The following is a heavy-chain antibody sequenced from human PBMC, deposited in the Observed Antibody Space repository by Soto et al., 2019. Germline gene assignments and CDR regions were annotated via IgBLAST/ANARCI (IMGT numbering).Heavy chain of an antibody. CDR2: IIPIFGTA. Sequence: SVKVSCRASGGTFSSYAISWVRQAPGQGLEWMGGIIPIFGTANYAQKFQGRVTITADESTSTAYMELSSLRSEDTAVYYCARGATVVTGLHYWGQGTLVTVSS. J-gene: IGHJ4*02. CDR1: GGTFSSYA. V-gene: IGHV1-69*13. CDR3: ARGATVVTGLHY. D-gene: IGHD4-17*01.